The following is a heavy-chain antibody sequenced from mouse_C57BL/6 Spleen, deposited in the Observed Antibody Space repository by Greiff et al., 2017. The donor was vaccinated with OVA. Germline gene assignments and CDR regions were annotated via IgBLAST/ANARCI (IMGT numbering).Heavy chain of an antibody. Sequence: VQLQQSGAELVRPGTSVKMSCKASGYTFTNYWIGWAKQRPGHGLEWIGDIYPGGGCTNYNEKFKGKATLTADKSSSTAYMQFSSLTSEDSAIYYCARGYYSNYGYYFDYWGQGTTLTVSS. J-gene: IGHJ2*01. CDR2: IYPGGGCT. CDR1: GYTFTNYW. V-gene: IGHV1-63*01. CDR3: ARGYYSNYGYYFDY. D-gene: IGHD2-5*01.